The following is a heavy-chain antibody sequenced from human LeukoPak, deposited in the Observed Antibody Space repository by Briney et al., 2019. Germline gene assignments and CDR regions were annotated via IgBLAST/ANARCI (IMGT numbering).Heavy chain of an antibody. V-gene: IGHV4-39*07. D-gene: IGHD3-10*01. CDR3: ARVEEGYGSGRRENYYYYYMDV. CDR2: IYYSGST. J-gene: IGHJ6*03. Sequence: SETLSLTCTVSGGSISSSSYYWGWIRQPPGKGLEWIGSIYYSGSTYYNPSLKSRVIISVDTSKNQFSLKLSSVTAADTAVYYCARVEEGYGSGRRENYYYYYMDVWGKGTTVTISS. CDR1: GGSISSSSYY.